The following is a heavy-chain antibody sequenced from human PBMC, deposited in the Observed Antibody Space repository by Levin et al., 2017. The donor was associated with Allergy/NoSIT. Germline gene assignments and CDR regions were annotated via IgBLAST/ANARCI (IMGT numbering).Heavy chain of an antibody. J-gene: IGHJ3*02. V-gene: IGHV3-23*01. CDR1: GFTFSSYA. CDR2: ISGSGGST. Sequence: ETLSLTCAASGFTFSSYAMSWVRQAPGKGLEWVSAISGSGGSTYYADSVKGRFTISRDNSKNTLYLQMNSLRAEDTAVYYCAEIAANDAFDIWGQGTMVTVSS. CDR3: AEIAANDAFDI. D-gene: IGHD6-13*01.